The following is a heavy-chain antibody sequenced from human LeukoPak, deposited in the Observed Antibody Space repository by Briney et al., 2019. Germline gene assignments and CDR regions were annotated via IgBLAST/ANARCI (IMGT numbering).Heavy chain of an antibody. D-gene: IGHD3-10*01. CDR3: ARRRITMVRGVHRNWFDP. V-gene: IGHV4-34*01. CDR2: INHSGST. CDR1: GGSFSGYY. J-gene: IGHJ5*02. Sequence: SETLSLTCAVYGGSFSGYYWSWIRQPPGKGLEWIGEINHSGSTNYNPSLKSRVTISVDTSKNQFSLKLSSVTAADTAVYYCARRRITMVRGVHRNWFDPWGQGTLVTVSS.